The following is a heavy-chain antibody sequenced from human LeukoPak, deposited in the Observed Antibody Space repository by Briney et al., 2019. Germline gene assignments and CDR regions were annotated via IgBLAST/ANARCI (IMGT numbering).Heavy chain of an antibody. CDR3: AKQGYDILTGYIDAFDI. J-gene: IGHJ3*02. D-gene: IGHD3-9*01. CDR2: ISYSGST. CDR1: GGSISSYY. V-gene: IGHV4-59*08. Sequence: SETLSLTCTVSGGSISSYYWSWIRQPPGKGLEWIGYISYSGSTNYNPSLKSRVTISIDTSKNQFSLKLRSMTAADTAIYYCAKQGYDILTGYIDAFDIWGQGTMVTVSS.